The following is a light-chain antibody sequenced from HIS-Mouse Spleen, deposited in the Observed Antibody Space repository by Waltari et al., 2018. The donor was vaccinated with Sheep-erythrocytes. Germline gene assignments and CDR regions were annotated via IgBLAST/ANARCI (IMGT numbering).Light chain of an antibody. Sequence: DVVMTQSPLSLPVTLGQPASIACRSSQSLVHSHGNTYLNWFQQRPGQAPRRLIYKVSKRDAGVPDRCSGSGSGNDVTVKISRVEAEDVGGYYCMQGTHWPPYTFGQGTKLEIK. CDR3: MQGTHWPPYT. CDR2: KVS. J-gene: IGKJ2*01. CDR1: QSLVHSHGNTY. V-gene: IGKV2-30*02.